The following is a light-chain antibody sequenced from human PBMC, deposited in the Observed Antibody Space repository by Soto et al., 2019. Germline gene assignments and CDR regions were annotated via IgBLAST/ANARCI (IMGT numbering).Light chain of an antibody. J-gene: IGKJ2*01. CDR2: GAS. CDR3: QQYHDWPPTYT. V-gene: IGKV3-15*01. CDR1: QSFNSN. Sequence: EIVMTQSPATLSMSTGERATLSCRATQSFNSNLAWYQHRPGQAPRLLIYGASIRPTGIPARFSGSASGTEVTRTIDSLQSDDFAVYYCQQYHDWPPTYTFGQGNKLDIK.